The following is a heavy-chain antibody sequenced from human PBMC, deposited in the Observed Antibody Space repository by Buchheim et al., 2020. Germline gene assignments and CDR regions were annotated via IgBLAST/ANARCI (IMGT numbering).Heavy chain of an antibody. V-gene: IGHV3-7*01. J-gene: IGHJ4*02. Sequence: EVQLLESGGGLVQPGGSLRLSCAASGFTFSVYWMSWVRQAPGKGPEWVANINQGGSDKYYGYSVKGRFTISRDNAKNSLYLQMSSLRAEDTAVYYCVRDGDRGYYQAPHWGQGTL. D-gene: IGHD3-22*01. CDR3: VRDGDRGYYQAPH. CDR2: INQGGSDK. CDR1: GFTFSVYW.